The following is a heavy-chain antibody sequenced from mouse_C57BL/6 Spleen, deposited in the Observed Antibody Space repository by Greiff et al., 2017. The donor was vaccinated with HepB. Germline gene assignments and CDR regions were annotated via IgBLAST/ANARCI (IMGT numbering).Heavy chain of an antibody. CDR1: GFTFSDYG. CDR2: ISRGSSTI. D-gene: IGHD1-1*01. Sequence: EVQVVESGGGLVKPGGSLKLSCAASGFTFSDYGMHWVRQAPEKGLEWVAYISRGSSTIYYADTVKGRFTISRDNAKNTLFLQMTSLRSEDTAMYYCARHDYYGFDYWGQGTTLTVSS. V-gene: IGHV5-17*01. J-gene: IGHJ2*01. CDR3: ARHDYYGFDY.